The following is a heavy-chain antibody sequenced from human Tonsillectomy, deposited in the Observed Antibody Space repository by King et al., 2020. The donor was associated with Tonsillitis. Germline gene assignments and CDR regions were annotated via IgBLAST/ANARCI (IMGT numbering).Heavy chain of an antibody. CDR2: IDPSDSYT. CDR3: ARLPRMGFWSGYYFLDY. Sequence: DVQLVESGAEVKKPGESLRISCKGSGYSFTSYWISWVRQMPGKGLQWMGRIDPSDSYTNYSPSFQGHITISADKSISTAYLQWSSLKASDTAMYYCARLPRMGFWSGYYFLDYWGQGTLVIVSS. V-gene: IGHV5-10-1*03. J-gene: IGHJ4*02. CDR1: GYSFTSYW. D-gene: IGHD3-3*01.